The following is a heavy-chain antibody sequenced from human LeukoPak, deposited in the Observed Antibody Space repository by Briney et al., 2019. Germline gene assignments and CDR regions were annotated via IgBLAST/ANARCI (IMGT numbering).Heavy chain of an antibody. Sequence: ASVKVSCKASGYTFTSYAMHWVRQAPGQRLEWMGWINAGNGNTKYSQKFQGRVTITRDTSASTAYMELSSLRSDDTAVYYCARVSSSSGDYWGQGTLVTVSS. J-gene: IGHJ4*02. CDR1: GYTFTSYA. D-gene: IGHD6-6*01. CDR3: ARVSSSSGDY. CDR2: INAGNGNT. V-gene: IGHV1-3*01.